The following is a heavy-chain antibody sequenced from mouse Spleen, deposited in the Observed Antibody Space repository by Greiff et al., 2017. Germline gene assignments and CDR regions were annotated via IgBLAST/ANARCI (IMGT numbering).Heavy chain of an antibody. Sequence: EVKLVESGGGLVQPGGSMKLSCVASGFTFSNYWMNWVRQSPEKGLEWVAQIRLKSDNYATHYAESVKGRFTISRDDSKSSVYLQMNNLRAEDTGIYYCTRLIYYYGSSWFAYWGQGTLVTVSA. V-gene: IGHV6-3*01. J-gene: IGHJ3*01. CDR1: GFTFSNYW. D-gene: IGHD1-1*01. CDR3: TRLIYYYGSSWFAY. CDR2: IRLKSDNYAT.